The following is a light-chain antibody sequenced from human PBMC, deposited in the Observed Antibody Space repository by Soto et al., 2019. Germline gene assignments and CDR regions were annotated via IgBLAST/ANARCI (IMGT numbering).Light chain of an antibody. CDR1: QGISSS. Sequence: DIQLTQSPSFLSASVGDRVTITCRASQGISSSLAWYQQKPGRAPELLIYAASTLQSGVPSRFSGNGSGTEFTLTISSLQPEDFATYYCQQINSFPLTFGGGTKVEIK. V-gene: IGKV1-9*01. CDR2: AAS. J-gene: IGKJ4*01. CDR3: QQINSFPLT.